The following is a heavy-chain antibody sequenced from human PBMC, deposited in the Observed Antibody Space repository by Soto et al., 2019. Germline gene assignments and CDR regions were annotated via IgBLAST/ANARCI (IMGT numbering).Heavy chain of an antibody. V-gene: IGHV3-74*01. Sequence: VQLVESGGGVVQPGGSLRLSCAASGFTFSDHWMHWVRQVPGKGLVWVARINSDGSTTTYADSVKGRFTISRANARNTLYLHMDSLRAGDTALYYCARGYSSGPDYWGQGTLVTVSS. CDR3: ARGYSSGPDY. J-gene: IGHJ4*02. CDR1: GFTFSDHW. CDR2: INSDGSTT. D-gene: IGHD6-19*01.